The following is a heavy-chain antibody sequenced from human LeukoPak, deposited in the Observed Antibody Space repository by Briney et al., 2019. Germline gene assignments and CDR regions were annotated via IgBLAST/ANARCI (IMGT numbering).Heavy chain of an antibody. CDR3: ARMRSRSLGDY. D-gene: IGHD2-2*01. V-gene: IGHV4-34*01. CDR1: GGSFSGYY. J-gene: IGHJ4*02. CDR2: IYYSGST. Sequence: SETLSLTCAVYGGSFSGYYWSWIRQPPGKGLEWIGSIYYSGSTYYNPSLKSRVNISVDTSKNQFSLKLSSVTAADTAVYYCARMRSRSLGDYWGQGTLVTVSS.